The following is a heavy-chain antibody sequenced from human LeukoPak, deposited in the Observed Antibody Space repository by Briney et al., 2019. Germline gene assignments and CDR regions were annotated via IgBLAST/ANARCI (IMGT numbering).Heavy chain of an antibody. D-gene: IGHD3-10*01. J-gene: IGHJ5*02. CDR3: ARDNITAGWFGELPYNWFDP. CDR1: GFTVSSNY. V-gene: IGHV3-53*01. Sequence: PGGSLRLSCAASGFTVSSNYMSWVRQAPGKGLEWVSVIYSGGSTYYADSVKGRFTISRDNSKNTLYLQMNSLRAEDTAVYYCARDNITAGWFGELPYNWFDPWGQGTLVTVSS. CDR2: IYSGGST.